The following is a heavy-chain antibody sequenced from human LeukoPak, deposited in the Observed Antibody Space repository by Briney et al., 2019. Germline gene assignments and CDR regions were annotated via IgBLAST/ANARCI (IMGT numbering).Heavy chain of an antibody. D-gene: IGHD6-13*01. CDR3: ARVQQQQVYYFDY. CDR1: GFTFSSYG. V-gene: IGHV3-33*01. CDR2: IWYDGSNK. Sequence: GGSLRLSCAASGFTFSSYGMHWVRQAPGKGLEWVAVIWYDGSNKYYADSVKGRFTISRDNSKNTLYLQMNSLRAEDTAVYYCARVQQQQVYYFDYWGQGTLVTVSS. J-gene: IGHJ4*02.